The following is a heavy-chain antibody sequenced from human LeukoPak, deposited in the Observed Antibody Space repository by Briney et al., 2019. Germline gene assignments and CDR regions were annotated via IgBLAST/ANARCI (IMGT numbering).Heavy chain of an antibody. D-gene: IGHD4-11*01. CDR1: GYTFTSYY. CDR3: ARGYDYSKGGDAFDI. V-gene: IGHV1-46*03. CDR2: INPSGGST. Sequence: ASVKVSCKASGYTFTSYYMHWVRQAAGRGVEGMGIINPSGGSTSYAQKFQGRVTMTRDTSTSTVYMELSSLRSEDTAVYYCARGYDYSKGGDAFDIWGQGTMVTVSS. J-gene: IGHJ3*02.